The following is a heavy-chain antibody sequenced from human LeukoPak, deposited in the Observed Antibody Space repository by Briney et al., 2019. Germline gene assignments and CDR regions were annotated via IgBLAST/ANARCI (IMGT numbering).Heavy chain of an antibody. J-gene: IGHJ6*03. D-gene: IGHD3-3*01. CDR2: IKPDGSEK. CDR1: GFTFSSNW. CDR3: AKDGTTIFGVVSRGYMDV. Sequence: GGSLRLSCAASGFTFSSNWMSWVRQAPGKGLEWVANIKPDGSEKYYVDSVKGRFTISRDNAKNSLYLQMNSLRGEDTAVYYCAKDGTTIFGVVSRGYMDVWGKGTTVTVSS. V-gene: IGHV3-7*01.